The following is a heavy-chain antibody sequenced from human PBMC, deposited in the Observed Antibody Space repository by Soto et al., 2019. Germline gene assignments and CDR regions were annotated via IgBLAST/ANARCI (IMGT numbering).Heavy chain of an antibody. CDR2: ISNDGSNK. V-gene: IGHV3-30*18. Sequence: QVQLVESVGGVVQPGTSLRLSCAASGFTFSSYGIHWVRQAPGKGLEWVAVISNDGSNKDYADSVKGRFTISRDNSKNTLYLQMNSLRAEDTAVYYCAKDRYSTSSGGVFDYWGQGTLVTVSS. J-gene: IGHJ4*02. CDR1: GFTFSSYG. CDR3: AKDRYSTSSGGVFDY. D-gene: IGHD6-6*01.